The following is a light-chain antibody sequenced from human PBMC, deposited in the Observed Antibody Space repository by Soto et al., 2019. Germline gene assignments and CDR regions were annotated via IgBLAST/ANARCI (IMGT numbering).Light chain of an antibody. CDR2: TNN. J-gene: IGLJ3*02. CDR1: SSNIGSNT. Sequence: QSVLTQPPSASGTPGQRVTISCSGSSSNIGSNTVNWYQQLPGRTPKLLIYTNNQRPSGVPDRFSGSKSCTSTSPPTSWLQSAEEAAYYCAAWDASLNGWVFGGGTKLTVL. CDR3: AAWDASLNGWV. V-gene: IGLV1-44*01.